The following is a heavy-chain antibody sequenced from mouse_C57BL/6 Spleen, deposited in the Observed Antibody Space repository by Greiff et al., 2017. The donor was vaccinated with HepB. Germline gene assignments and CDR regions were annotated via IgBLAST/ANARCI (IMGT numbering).Heavy chain of an antibody. Sequence: EVKLQESGPVLVKPGASVKMSCKASGYTFTDYYMNWVKQSHGKSLEWIGVINPYNGGTSYNQKFKGKATLTVDKSSSTAYMELNSLTSEDSAVYYCARGGYYGSTWYFDVWGTGTTVTVSS. CDR2: INPYNGGT. CDR3: ARGGYYGSTWYFDV. J-gene: IGHJ1*03. CDR1: GYTFTDYY. V-gene: IGHV1-19*01. D-gene: IGHD1-1*01.